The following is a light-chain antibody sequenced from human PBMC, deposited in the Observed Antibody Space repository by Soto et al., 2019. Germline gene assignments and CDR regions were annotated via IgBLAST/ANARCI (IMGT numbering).Light chain of an antibody. CDR1: QSVSEK. CDR3: QQYNTWPIT. CDR2: RAS. Sequence: EVLMTQSPDTLYVSPGERVTLSCRASQSVSEKLAWYQQKPGQGPRLLVYRASTRTLGIPARFSGSESGTEFTLTITSLQSEDFAVSYCQQYNTWPITFGQGTRLEI. V-gene: IGKV3-15*01. J-gene: IGKJ5*01.